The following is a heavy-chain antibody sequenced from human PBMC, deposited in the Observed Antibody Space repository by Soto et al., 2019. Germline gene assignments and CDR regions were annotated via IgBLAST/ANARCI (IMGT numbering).Heavy chain of an antibody. Sequence: GGSLRLSCAASGFTFSGSAMHWVRQASGKGLEWVGRIRSKANSYATAYAASVKGRFTISRDDSKNTAYLQMNSLKTEDTAVYYCTTGSRGSEPYYYGMDVWGQGTTVTVSS. CDR3: TTGSRGSEPYYYGMDV. D-gene: IGHD3-9*01. V-gene: IGHV3-73*01. J-gene: IGHJ6*02. CDR2: IRSKANSYAT. CDR1: GFTFSGSA.